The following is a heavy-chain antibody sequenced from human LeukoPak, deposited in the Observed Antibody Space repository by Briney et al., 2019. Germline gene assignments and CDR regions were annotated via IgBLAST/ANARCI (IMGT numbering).Heavy chain of an antibody. V-gene: IGHV5-51*01. Sequence: GESLKISCKGSGYSFTNYWIGWVRQMPGKGLEWMGIIYPGDSDTRYSPSFQGQVTLSADKSISTAYLQWSSLKASDTAMYYCARHIAVAGPDYWGQGTLVTVSS. CDR1: GYSFTNYW. CDR3: ARHIAVAGPDY. D-gene: IGHD6-19*01. CDR2: IYPGDSDT. J-gene: IGHJ4*02.